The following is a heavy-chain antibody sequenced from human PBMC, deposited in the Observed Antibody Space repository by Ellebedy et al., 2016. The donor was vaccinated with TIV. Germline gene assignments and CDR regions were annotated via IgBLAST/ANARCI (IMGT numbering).Heavy chain of an antibody. Sequence: GESLKISCAASGFTFRNNSMNWVRQAPGKGLEWISYISSSGTTIYYADSVKGRFTISRENAKISLYLQMNSLTAADTAVYYCANGAYDIWGQGTMVTVSS. J-gene: IGHJ3*02. CDR2: ISSSGTTI. CDR3: ANGAYDI. CDR1: GFTFRNNS. D-gene: IGHD5-24*01. V-gene: IGHV3-48*04.